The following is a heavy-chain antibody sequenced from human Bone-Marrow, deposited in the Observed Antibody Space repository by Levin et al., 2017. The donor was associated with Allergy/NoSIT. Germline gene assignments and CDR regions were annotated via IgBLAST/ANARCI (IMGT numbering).Heavy chain of an antibody. D-gene: IGHD3-22*01. CDR3: ARVRMIVVVSPTYYFDY. Sequence: PGGSLRLSCAASGFTFSSYWMSWVRQAPGKGLEWVANIKQDGSEKYYVDSVKGRFTISRDNAKNSLYLQMNSLRAEDTAVYYCARVRMIVVVSPTYYFDYWGQGTLVTVSS. CDR2: IKQDGSEK. CDR1: GFTFSSYW. V-gene: IGHV3-7*01. J-gene: IGHJ4*02.